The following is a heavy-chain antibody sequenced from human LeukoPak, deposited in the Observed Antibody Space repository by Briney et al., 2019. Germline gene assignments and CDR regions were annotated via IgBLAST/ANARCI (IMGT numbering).Heavy chain of an antibody. CDR3: ARDGDLYCSSTSCYPNWFDP. D-gene: IGHD2-2*01. Sequence: GGSLRLSCAASGFTFSDYYMSWIRQAPGKGLEWVSYISSSSSTIYYADSVKGRFTISRDNAKNSLYLQMNSLRAEDTAVYYCARDGDLYCSSTSCYPNWFDPWGQGTLVTVSS. CDR2: ISSSSSTI. J-gene: IGHJ5*02. V-gene: IGHV3-11*04. CDR1: GFTFSDYY.